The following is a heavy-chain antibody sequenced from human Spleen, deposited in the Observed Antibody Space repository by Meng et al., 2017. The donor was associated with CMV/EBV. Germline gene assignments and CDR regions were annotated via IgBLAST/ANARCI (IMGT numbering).Heavy chain of an antibody. J-gene: IGHJ4*02. V-gene: IGHV3-21*01. D-gene: IGHD2-2*01. CDR2: ISSSGSNI. CDR3: ARVGGDCSSTSCYPNYFDY. CDR1: GFAFGIYS. Sequence: RGSLRLTFAASGFAFGIYSMNWVRQAPGKGLEWVSSISSSGSNIYYVDSVQGRFTISRDNAKNSLSLQMNSLRTEDTALYYCARVGGDCSSTSCYPNYFDYWGQGTLVTVSS.